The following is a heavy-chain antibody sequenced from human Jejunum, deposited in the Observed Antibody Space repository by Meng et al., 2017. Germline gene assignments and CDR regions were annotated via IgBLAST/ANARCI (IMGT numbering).Heavy chain of an antibody. J-gene: IGHJ4*02. V-gene: IGHV4-39*01. CDR3: ARRRCDGVSHHFDD. Sequence: QLQLPESGPGLVNPSETLSLTCTVSGGSISSNDYFWGWIRQPPGKGLEWIASISYTGSTNYNPSLKSRVTISVDTSKNQFSLNLGSVTAPDTAVYYCARRRCDGVSHHFDDWGQGTLVTVSS. CDR1: GGSISSNDYF. CDR2: ISYTGST. D-gene: IGHD2-21*01.